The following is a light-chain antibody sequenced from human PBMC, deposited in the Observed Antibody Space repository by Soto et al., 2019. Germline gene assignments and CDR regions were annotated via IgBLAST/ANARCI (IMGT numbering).Light chain of an antibody. CDR1: SSKIGAGYD. Sequence: QSVLTQPPSVSGAPGQRVTISCTGSSSKIGAGYDVHWYQQLPGTAPKLLIYGNSNRPSGVPDRFSGSKSGTSASLAITGLQADDEADYACQSYDSSLSGGVLGGGTTLTVL. J-gene: IGLJ3*02. V-gene: IGLV1-40*01. CDR2: GNS. CDR3: QSYDSSLSGGV.